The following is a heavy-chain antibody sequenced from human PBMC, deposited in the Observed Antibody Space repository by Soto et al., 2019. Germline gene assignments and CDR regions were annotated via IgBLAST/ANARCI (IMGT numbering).Heavy chain of an antibody. CDR1: GYTFTGYY. CDR3: AGGGSLWFGELSAYYYGMDV. Sequence: QVQLVQSGAEVKKPGASVKVSCKASGYTFTGYYMHWVRQAPGQGLEWMGWINPNSGGTNYAQKFQGGVTMTGATSIRTAYMELSRLGSDDTAVYYCAGGGSLWFGELSAYYYGMDVWGQGTTVTVSS. J-gene: IGHJ6*02. CDR2: INPNSGGT. D-gene: IGHD3-10*01. V-gene: IGHV1-2*02.